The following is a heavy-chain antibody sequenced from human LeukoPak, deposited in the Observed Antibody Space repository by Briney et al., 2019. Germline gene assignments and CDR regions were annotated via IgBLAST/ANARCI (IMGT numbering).Heavy chain of an antibody. D-gene: IGHD1-26*01. CDR2: ISGSGGSA. Sequence: GGSLRLSCAASGFTFSGFVISWVRQAPGKGPQWVADISGSGGSAYYADSVKGRFTISRDNSKNTLYLQMNSLRAEDTAVYYCAKGGPTGSNYFDFWGQGTLVTVSS. J-gene: IGHJ4*02. CDR1: GFTFSGFV. CDR3: AKGGPTGSNYFDF. V-gene: IGHV3-23*01.